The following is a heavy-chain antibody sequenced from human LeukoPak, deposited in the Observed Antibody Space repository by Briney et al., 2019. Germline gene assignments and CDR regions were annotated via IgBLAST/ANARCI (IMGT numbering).Heavy chain of an antibody. CDR2: IKQDGSEK. CDR1: GFAFSSYW. Sequence: GGSLRLSCTASGFAFSSYWMSWVRQAPGKGLEWVANIKQDGSEKYYVDSVKGRFTVSRDNAKNSLYLQMNSPRDEDTAVYYCAKDGDNDSIPPFDYWGQGNLVTVSS. V-gene: IGHV3-7*03. CDR3: AKDGDNDSIPPFDY. D-gene: IGHD7-27*01. J-gene: IGHJ4*02.